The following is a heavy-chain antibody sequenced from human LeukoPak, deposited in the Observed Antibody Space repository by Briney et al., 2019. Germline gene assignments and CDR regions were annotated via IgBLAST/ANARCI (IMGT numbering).Heavy chain of an antibody. D-gene: IGHD6-13*01. CDR2: IYHSGST. CDR3: ARQVTAAGWIDFDY. J-gene: IGHJ4*02. Sequence: SETLSLTCAVSGGSISSGGYSWSWIRQPPGKGLEWIGYIYHSGSTYYNPSLKSRVTISVDTSKNQFSLKLSSVTAADTAVYYCARQVTAAGWIDFDYWGQGTLVTVSS. CDR1: GGSISSGGYS. V-gene: IGHV4-30-2*01.